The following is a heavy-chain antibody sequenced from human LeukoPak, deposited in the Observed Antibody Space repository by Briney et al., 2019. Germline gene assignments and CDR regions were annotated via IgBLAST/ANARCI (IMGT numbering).Heavy chain of an antibody. CDR1: GLTFDNYA. J-gene: IGHJ4*02. D-gene: IGHD1-20*01. CDR3: AKDGPITTKMQGYFDC. V-gene: IGHV3-23*01. Sequence: PGGSLRLSCAASGLTFDNYAMTWVRQAPGKGLEWVSGISGSGGSTYYADSVKGRFTISRDNSKNTLHLHMDSLRAEDTAVYYCAKDGPITTKMQGYFDCWGQGTLVPVSS. CDR2: ISGSGGST.